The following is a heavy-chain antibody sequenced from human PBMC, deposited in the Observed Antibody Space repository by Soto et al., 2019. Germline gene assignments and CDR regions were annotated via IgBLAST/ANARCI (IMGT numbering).Heavy chain of an antibody. D-gene: IGHD5-12*01. CDR2: ISYDGSNK. Sequence: GWSLRLSCASSVFTFSSYAMNWVRQDPGKGLEWVAVISYDGSNKYYADSVRGRFTISRDNSKNTLYLQMNSLRAEDTAVYYCAIYRGEQQRVWRYYYGMDVWGQGTTVTVSS. J-gene: IGHJ6*02. V-gene: IGHV3-30-3*01. CDR3: AIYRGEQQRVWRYYYGMDV. CDR1: VFTFSSYA.